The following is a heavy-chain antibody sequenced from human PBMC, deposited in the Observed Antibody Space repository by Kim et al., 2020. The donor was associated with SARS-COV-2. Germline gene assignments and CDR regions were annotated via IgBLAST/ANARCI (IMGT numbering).Heavy chain of an antibody. Sequence: ASVKVSCKASGYTFTSYGISWVRQAPGQGLEWMGWISAYNGNTNYAQKLQGRVTMTTDTSTSTAYMELRSLRSDDTAVYYCARVHYYDSSGYFLGFDIWGQGTMVTVSS. CDR2: ISAYNGNT. J-gene: IGHJ3*02. CDR1: GYTFTSYG. CDR3: ARVHYYDSSGYFLGFDI. D-gene: IGHD3-22*01. V-gene: IGHV1-18*01.